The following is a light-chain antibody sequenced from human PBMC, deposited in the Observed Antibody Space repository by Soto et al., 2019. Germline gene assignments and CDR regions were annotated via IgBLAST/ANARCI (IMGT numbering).Light chain of an antibody. CDR2: LSSDGSH. J-gene: IGLJ2*01. CDR3: QTWDIGARVV. Sequence: QLVLTQSPSASASLGASVKLTSTLSSGHSSYAIAWHQQQPEKGPRYLMKLSSDGSHSKGDGIPDRFSGSSSGAERYLTISSLQSEDEADYYCQTWDIGARVVFGGGTKVTVL. V-gene: IGLV4-69*01. CDR1: SGHSSYA.